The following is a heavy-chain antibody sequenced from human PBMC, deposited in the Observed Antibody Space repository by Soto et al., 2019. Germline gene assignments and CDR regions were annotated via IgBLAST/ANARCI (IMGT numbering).Heavy chain of an antibody. D-gene: IGHD6-19*01. CDR2: IIAYNGNT. J-gene: IGHJ4*02. V-gene: IGHV1-18*01. CDR1: FYTFTSYG. CDR3: ARDLSWLVSHGY. Sequence: VSHNASFYTFTSYGISWVRQAPGQGLEWMGWIIAYNGNTNDAQKLQGRVTMTTDTSTSTAYMELRSLRSDDTAGYYCARDLSWLVSHGYWGQGTLGTVCS.